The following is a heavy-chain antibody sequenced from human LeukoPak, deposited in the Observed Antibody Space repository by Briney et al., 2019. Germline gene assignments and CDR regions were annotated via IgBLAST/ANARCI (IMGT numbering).Heavy chain of an antibody. CDR1: GFTFSTYA. CDR3: ASSGSYYNENWFDP. J-gene: IGHJ5*02. D-gene: IGHD3-10*01. CDR2: ISGSDGST. Sequence: GGSLRLSCAASGFTFSTYAMSWVRQAPGKGLEWVSAISGSDGSTYFADSVKGRFTISRDNSKNTLYLQMNSLRAEDTAVYYCASSGSYYNENWFDPWGQGTLVTVSS. V-gene: IGHV3-23*01.